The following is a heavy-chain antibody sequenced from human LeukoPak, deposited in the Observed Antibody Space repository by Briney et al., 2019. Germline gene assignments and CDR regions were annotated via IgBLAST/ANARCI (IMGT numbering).Heavy chain of an antibody. CDR1: GYTFTSYG. CDR2: ISAYNGNT. J-gene: IGHJ6*02. V-gene: IGHV1-18*01. D-gene: IGHD2-15*01. CDR3: ARDIVVVSVYYYYYYGMDV. Sequence: ASVKVSCKASGYTFTSYGISWVRQAPGQGLEWMGRISAYNGNTNYAQKLQGRVTMTTDTSTSTAYMELRSLRSDDTAVYYCARDIVVVSVYYYYYYGMDVWGQGTTVTVS.